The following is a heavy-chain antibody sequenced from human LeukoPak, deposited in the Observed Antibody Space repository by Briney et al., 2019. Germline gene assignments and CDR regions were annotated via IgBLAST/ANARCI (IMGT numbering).Heavy chain of an antibody. D-gene: IGHD3-22*01. CDR1: GFTVSSNY. V-gene: IGHV3-48*04. J-gene: IGHJ3*02. CDR3: ARVYYYDSSGYLDAFDI. Sequence: GGSLRLSCAASGFTVSSNYMSWVRQAPGKGLEWVSYIDTSSSTIYYADSVKGRFTVSRDNAKNSLYLQMNSLRAEDTAVYYCARVYYYDSSGYLDAFDIWGQGTMVTVSS. CDR2: IDTSSSTI.